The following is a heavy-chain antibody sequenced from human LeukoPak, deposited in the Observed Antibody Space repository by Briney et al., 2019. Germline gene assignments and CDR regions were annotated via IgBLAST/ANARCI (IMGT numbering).Heavy chain of an antibody. CDR2: ISSDGSNK. V-gene: IGHV3-30*04. J-gene: IGHJ6*03. Sequence: GSLRLSCAASGFTFSSYAMHWVRQAPGKGLEWVAVISSDGSNKYYADSVKGRFTISRDNSKNTLYLQMNSLRAEDTAVYYCARENNSSSWYLYYYYYMDVWGKGTTVTVSS. CDR1: GFTFSSYA. D-gene: IGHD6-13*01. CDR3: ARENNSSSWYLYYYYYMDV.